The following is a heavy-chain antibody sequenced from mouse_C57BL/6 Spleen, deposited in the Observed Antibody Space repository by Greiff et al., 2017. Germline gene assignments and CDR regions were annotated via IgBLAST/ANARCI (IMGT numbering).Heavy chain of an antibody. Sequence: QVQLQQPGAELVKPGASVKLSCKASGYTFTSYWMHWVKQRPGQGLEWIGMIHPNSGSTNYNEKFKSKATLTVDKSSSTAYMQLSSLTSEDSAVYYCAKSYDYGEGYYAMDYWGQGTSVTVSS. CDR2: IHPNSGST. CDR1: GYTFTSYW. D-gene: IGHD2-4*01. V-gene: IGHV1-64*01. CDR3: AKSYDYGEGYYAMDY. J-gene: IGHJ4*01.